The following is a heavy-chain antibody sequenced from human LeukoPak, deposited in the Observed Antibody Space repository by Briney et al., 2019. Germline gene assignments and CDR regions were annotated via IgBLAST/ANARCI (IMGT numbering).Heavy chain of an antibody. CDR1: GITFRSYG. J-gene: IGHJ4*02. V-gene: IGHV3-30*18. CDR3: AKDRYSSGWLYYFDY. D-gene: IGHD6-19*01. CDR2: ISYDGSHK. Sequence: PGGSLRLSCAASGITFRSYGMHWVRQAPGKGLEWVAVISYDGSHKYYADSVKGRFSISRDNSKNTLYLQMNSLRADDTAVYYCAKDRYSSGWLYYFDYWGQGTLVTVSS.